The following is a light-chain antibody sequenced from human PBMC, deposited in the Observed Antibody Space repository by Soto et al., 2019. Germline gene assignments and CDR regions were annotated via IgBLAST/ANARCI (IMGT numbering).Light chain of an antibody. CDR3: QQYNDWWT. CDR2: GAS. V-gene: IGKV3-15*01. J-gene: IGKJ1*01. CDR1: QSVTTN. Sequence: EIVMTQSPATLSVSPGERATLSCRASQSVTTNLAWYQHRPGQAPRLLIYGASTRATGIPVRFSGSGSGTEFTLAISGLQSEDFAVYYCQQYNDWWTFGQGTRWIS.